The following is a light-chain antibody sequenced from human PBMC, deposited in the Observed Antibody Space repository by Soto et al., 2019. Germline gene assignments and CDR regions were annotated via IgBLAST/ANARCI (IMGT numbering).Light chain of an antibody. J-gene: IGKJ4*01. Sequence: EIVMTQSPATLSLSPGERATLSCRASQSINSNLAWYQQKPGQPPRLFIFRASSRAAGIPARFSGGGSGTEFNLTISSLQSEDFAVYFCQQYNNWPRATFGGGTKVET. V-gene: IGKV3-15*01. CDR3: QQYNNWPRAT. CDR1: QSINSN. CDR2: RAS.